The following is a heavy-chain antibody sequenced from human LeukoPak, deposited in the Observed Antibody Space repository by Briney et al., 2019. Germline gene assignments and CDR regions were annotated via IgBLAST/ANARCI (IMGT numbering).Heavy chain of an antibody. V-gene: IGHV3-11*01. CDR3: ARDQKSGGYEGMDV. CDR2: ISSSGSTI. CDR1: GFTFSDYY. Sequence: PGGSLRLSCAASGFTFSDYYMSWIRQAPGKGLEWVSYISSSGSTIYYADSVKGRFTISRDNAKNSLYLQINSLRAEDTAVYYCARDQKSGGYEGMDVWGQGTTVTVSS. J-gene: IGHJ6*02. D-gene: IGHD3-10*01.